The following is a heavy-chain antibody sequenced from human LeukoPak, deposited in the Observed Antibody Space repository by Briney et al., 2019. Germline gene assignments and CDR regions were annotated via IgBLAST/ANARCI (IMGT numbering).Heavy chain of an antibody. CDR1: GGSISSYY. CDR2: IYYSGST. V-gene: IGHV4-59*01. Sequence: SETLSVTCTVSGGSISSYYWSWIRQPPAKGLEGIGYIYYSGSTNYNPPLKSRLTISVDTSKNQFSLKRSSVTVADTAVYYCARAAVGYSGSYLDYWGQGTLVTVSS. CDR3: ARAAVGYSGSYLDY. J-gene: IGHJ4*02. D-gene: IGHD1-26*01.